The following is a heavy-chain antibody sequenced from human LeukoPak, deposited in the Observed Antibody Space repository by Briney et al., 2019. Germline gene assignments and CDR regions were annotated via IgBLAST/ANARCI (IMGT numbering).Heavy chain of an antibody. D-gene: IGHD1-26*01. CDR3: ARGGAGRYYYYYMDV. CDR2: IIPIFGTA. J-gene: IGHJ6*03. CDR1: GGTFSSYA. V-gene: IGHV1-69*13. Sequence: ASVKVSCKASGGTFSSYAISWVRQASGQGLEWMGGIIPIFGTANYAQKFQGRVTITADESTSTAYMELSSLRSEDTAVYYCARGGAGRYYYYYMDVWGKGTTVTISS.